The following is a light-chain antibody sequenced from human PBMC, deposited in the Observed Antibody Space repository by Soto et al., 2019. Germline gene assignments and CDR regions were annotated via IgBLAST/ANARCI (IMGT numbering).Light chain of an antibody. V-gene: IGKV3-20*01. J-gene: IGKJ2*01. CDR3: QQYGSSPRYT. CDR1: QSVSSSY. Sequence: VLTQSPGTLSLSPGERATLSCRASQSVSSSYLAWYQQKPGQAPRLLIYGASSRATGIPDRFSGSGSGTDFTLTISRLEPEDFAVYYCQQYGSSPRYTFGQGTK. CDR2: GAS.